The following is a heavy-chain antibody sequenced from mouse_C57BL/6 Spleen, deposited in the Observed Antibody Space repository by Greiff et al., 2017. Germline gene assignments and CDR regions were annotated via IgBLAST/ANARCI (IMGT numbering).Heavy chain of an antibody. CDR1: GYTFTSYW. J-gene: IGHJ4*01. CDR3: AREKLGRGAMDY. Sequence: QVQLQQPGAELVKPGASVTLSCKASGYTFTSYWMHWVKQRPGQGLEWIGMIHPNSGSTNYNEKFKSKATLTVDKSSSTAYMQLSSLTSEDSAVYYCAREKLGRGAMDYWGQGTSVTVSS. V-gene: IGHV1-64*01. CDR2: IHPNSGST. D-gene: IGHD4-1*01.